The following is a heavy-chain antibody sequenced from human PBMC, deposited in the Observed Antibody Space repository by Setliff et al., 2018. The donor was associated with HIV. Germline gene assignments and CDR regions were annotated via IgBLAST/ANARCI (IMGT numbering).Heavy chain of an antibody. J-gene: IGHJ6*03. CDR1: GYTFTSYY. V-gene: IGHV1-46*01. D-gene: IGHD1-26*01. CDR2: INPSGGST. Sequence: ASVKVSCKASGYTFTSYYMHWVRQAPGQGLEWMGIINPSGGSTSYAQKFQGRVTMTRDTSTSTVYMELSSLRSEDTAVYYCAGTAGWELPPRLYYYSYYMDVWGKGTTVTVSS. CDR3: AGTAGWELPPRLYYYSYYMDV.